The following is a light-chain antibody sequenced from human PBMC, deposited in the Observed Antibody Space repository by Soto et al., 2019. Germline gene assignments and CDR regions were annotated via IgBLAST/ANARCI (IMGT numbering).Light chain of an antibody. CDR3: RSYSRTTTPYV. V-gene: IGLV2-14*03. Sequence: QSVLAQPASVSGSPGQSITISCTGTSSDIGAYNYVSWYQQYPGKAPKLLIYDVSNRPSGVSSRFSGSKSGNTASLTISGLQDEDEAEYFCRSYSRTTTPYVFGIGTKVTVL. J-gene: IGLJ1*01. CDR2: DVS. CDR1: SSDIGAYNY.